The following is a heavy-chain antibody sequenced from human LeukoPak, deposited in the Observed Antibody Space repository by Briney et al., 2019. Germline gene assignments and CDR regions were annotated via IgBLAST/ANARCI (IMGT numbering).Heavy chain of an antibody. CDR1: GGSISSGSYY. D-gene: IGHD3-10*01. CDR3: ARGTHGSGSYYNDY. J-gene: IGHJ4*02. V-gene: IGHV4-61*02. Sequence: SETLSLTCTVSGGSISSGSYYWSWIRQPAGKGLEWIGRIYTSGSTNYNPSLKSRVTISVDTSKNQFSLKLSPVTAADTAVYYCARGTHGSGSYYNDYWGQGTLVTVSS. CDR2: IYTSGST.